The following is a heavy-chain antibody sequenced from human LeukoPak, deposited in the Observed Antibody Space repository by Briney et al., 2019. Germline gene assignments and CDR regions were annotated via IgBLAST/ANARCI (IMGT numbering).Heavy chain of an antibody. CDR2: ISSSGSTI. Sequence: GGSLRLSCAASGFTFSDYYMSWIRQAPGKGLEWVSYISSSGSTICYADSVKGRFTISRDNAKNSLYLQMSSLKTEDTAVYYCARGFRYGSNWEFDYWGQGTLVTVSS. J-gene: IGHJ4*02. V-gene: IGHV3-11*01. CDR3: ARGFRYGSNWEFDY. D-gene: IGHD5-24*01. CDR1: GFTFSDYY.